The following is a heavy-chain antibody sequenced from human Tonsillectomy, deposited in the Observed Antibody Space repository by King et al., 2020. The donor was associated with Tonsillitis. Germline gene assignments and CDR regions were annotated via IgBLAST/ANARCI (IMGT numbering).Heavy chain of an antibody. Sequence: VQLQQWGAGLLKPSETLSLTCAVYGGSFSGYYWSWIRQPPGKGLEWIGEINHSGSTNYNPALKRRVTISVDTSKNQFSLKLSSVTAADTAVYYCARSMGYSSGWYRGNYFDYWGQGTLVTVSS. J-gene: IGHJ4*02. CDR3: ARSMGYSSGWYRGNYFDY. CDR1: GGSFSGYY. V-gene: IGHV4-34*01. D-gene: IGHD6-19*01. CDR2: INHSGST.